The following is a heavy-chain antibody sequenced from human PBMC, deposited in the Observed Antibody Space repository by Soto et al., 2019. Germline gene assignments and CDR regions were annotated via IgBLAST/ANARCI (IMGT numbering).Heavy chain of an antibody. V-gene: IGHV1-69*05. CDR1: GGTFSSYA. Sequence: GASVKVSCKASGGTFSSYAISWVRQAPGQGLEWMGGIIPIFGTANYAQKFQGRVTMTTDTSTSTAYMELRSLRSDDTAVYYCARDKKSVEGAFDIWGQGTMVTVSS. J-gene: IGHJ3*02. CDR2: IIPIFGTA. CDR3: ARDKKSVEGAFDI. D-gene: IGHD4-17*01.